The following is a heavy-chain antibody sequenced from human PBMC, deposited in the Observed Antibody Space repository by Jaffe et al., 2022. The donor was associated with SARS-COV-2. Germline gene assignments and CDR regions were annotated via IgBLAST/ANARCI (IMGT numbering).Heavy chain of an antibody. CDR2: IWYDGSNK. J-gene: IGHJ3*02. D-gene: IGHD6-19*01. CDR1: GFTFSSYG. CDR3: AREYSSGWYKTPYAFDI. V-gene: IGHV3-33*01. Sequence: QVQLVESGGGVVQPGRSLRLSCAASGFTFSSYGMHWVRQAPGKGLEWVAVIWYDGSNKYYADSVKGRFTISRDNSKNTLYLQMNSLRAEDTAVYYCAREYSSGWYKTPYAFDIWGQGTMVTVSS.